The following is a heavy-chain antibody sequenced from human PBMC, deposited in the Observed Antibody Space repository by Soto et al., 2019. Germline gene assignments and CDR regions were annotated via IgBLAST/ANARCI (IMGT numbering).Heavy chain of an antibody. CDR1: GGSISSSSYY. V-gene: IGHV4-39*01. CDR3: VRYGRPRPPPRVFNY. Sequence: SETLSLTCTVSGGSISSSSYYWGWIRQPPGKGLEWIGSIYYSGSTYYNPSLKRRVTISVDTSKNQFSLKLSSVTAADTAVYYSVRYGRPRPPPRVFNYWGQGPRVTVSS. J-gene: IGHJ4*02. D-gene: IGHD2-8*01. CDR2: IYYSGST.